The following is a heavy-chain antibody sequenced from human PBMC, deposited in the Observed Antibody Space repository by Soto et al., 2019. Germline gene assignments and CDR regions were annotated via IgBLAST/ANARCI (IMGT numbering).Heavy chain of an antibody. CDR2: IIWNSGGT. V-gene: IGHV3-9*02. Sequence: LRLSCALSGFTSDDHGMHWVRQAPGKGLEWVSGIIWNSGGTGYADAVKGRFTISRDNAKKTLFLQMNSLRVEDTALYYCVKDIEPGGAAYWGQGTLVTVSS. D-gene: IGHD3-16*01. J-gene: IGHJ4*02. CDR3: VKDIEPGGAAY. CDR1: GFTSDDHG.